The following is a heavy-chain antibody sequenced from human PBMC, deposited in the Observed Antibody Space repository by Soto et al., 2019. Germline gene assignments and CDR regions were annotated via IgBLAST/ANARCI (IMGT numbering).Heavy chain of an antibody. J-gene: IGHJ4*02. CDR1: GGTFSSYT. Sequence: QVQLVQSGAEVKKPGSSVKVSCKASGGTFSSYTISWVRQAPGQGLEWMGRIIPIVGTANYARKFQGRVTITADNSTSTAYMALSSPRSEDTAVYSCATPGGFGESIDYWGQGTLVTVSS. CDR2: IIPIVGTA. V-gene: IGHV1-69*08. CDR3: ATPGGFGESIDY. D-gene: IGHD3-10*01.